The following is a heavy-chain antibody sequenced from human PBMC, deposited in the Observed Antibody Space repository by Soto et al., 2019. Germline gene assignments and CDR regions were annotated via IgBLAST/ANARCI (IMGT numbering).Heavy chain of an antibody. CDR3: ARRGFSADDESDWFAP. V-gene: IGHV4-39*01. CDR2: IFYNGRT. J-gene: IGHJ5*02. Sequence: SETLSLTCSVSGGSISSPTYYWGWVRRAPGGGPEWIGNIFYNGRTDYNPSLQSRVAISVDTSKNQFSLRLASVTAADTAVYYCARRGFSADDESDWFAPWRHGTLVTVSS. CDR1: GGSISSPTYY. D-gene: IGHD5-12*01.